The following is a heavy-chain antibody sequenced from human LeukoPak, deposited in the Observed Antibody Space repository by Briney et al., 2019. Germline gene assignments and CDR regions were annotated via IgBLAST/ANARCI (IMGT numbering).Heavy chain of an antibody. V-gene: IGHV1-18*01. J-gene: IGHJ4*02. CDR3: ARDQRNSSSWYGDY. D-gene: IGHD6-13*01. CDR1: GYTFTSYG. Sequence: ASVKVSCKASGYTFTSYGISWVRRAPGQGLEWMGWISAYNGNTNYAQKLQGRVTMTTDTSTSTAYMELRSLRSDDTAVYYCARDQRNSSSWYGDYWGQGTLVTVSS. CDR2: ISAYNGNT.